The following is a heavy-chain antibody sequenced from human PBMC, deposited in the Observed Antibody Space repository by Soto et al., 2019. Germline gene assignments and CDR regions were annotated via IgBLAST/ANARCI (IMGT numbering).Heavy chain of an antibody. CDR1: GFTFSSYG. D-gene: IGHD6-6*01. Sequence: QVQLVESGGGVVQPGRSLRLSCAASGFTFSSYGMHWVRQAPGKGLEWVAVISYDGSNKYYADSVKGRFTISRDNSKNTLYLQMNSLRAEDTAVYYCAKGGSSSELVYWGQGTLVTVSS. CDR2: ISYDGSNK. V-gene: IGHV3-30*18. J-gene: IGHJ4*02. CDR3: AKGGSSSELVY.